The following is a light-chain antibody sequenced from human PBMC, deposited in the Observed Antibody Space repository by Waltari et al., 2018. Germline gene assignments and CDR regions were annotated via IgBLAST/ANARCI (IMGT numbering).Light chain of an antibody. CDR3: QSYDSLSDPYV. CDR2: GNV. Sequence: QSVLTQPPSLSGAPGERVTISCTGSRSNIGAGSDVRWYQQLPGTAPKLLIYGNVHRPSGVPDRFSGSKSGTTASLAITGLQAEDEADYYCQSYDSLSDPYVFGTGTKVSVL. V-gene: IGLV1-40*01. J-gene: IGLJ1*01. CDR1: RSNIGAGSD.